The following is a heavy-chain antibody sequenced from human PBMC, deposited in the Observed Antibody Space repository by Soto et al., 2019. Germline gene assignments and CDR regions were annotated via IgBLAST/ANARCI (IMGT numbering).Heavy chain of an antibody. CDR1: GGSISSGDYY. CDR3: ARVVTMVRGGPLGYYGMDV. V-gene: IGHV4-30-4*01. J-gene: IGHJ6*02. CDR2: IYYSGST. Sequence: SETLSLTCTVSGGSISSGDYYWSWIRQPPGKGLEWIGYIYYSGSTYYNPSLKSRVTISVDTSKNQFSLKLSSVTAADTAVYYCARVVTMVRGGPLGYYGMDVWGQGTTVTVSS. D-gene: IGHD3-10*01.